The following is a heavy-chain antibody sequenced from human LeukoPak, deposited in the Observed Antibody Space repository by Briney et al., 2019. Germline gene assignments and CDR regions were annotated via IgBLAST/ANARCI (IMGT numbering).Heavy chain of an antibody. CDR3: ARNSVVPAADL. CDR1: GGSISSSNW. V-gene: IGHV4-38-2*01. Sequence: SETLSLTCAVSGGSISSSNWWSWIRQPPGKGLEWIGSIYHSGSTYYNPSLKSRVTISVDTSKNQFSLKLSSVTAADTAVYYCARNSVVPAADLWGRGTLVTVSS. D-gene: IGHD2-2*01. J-gene: IGHJ2*01. CDR2: IYHSGST.